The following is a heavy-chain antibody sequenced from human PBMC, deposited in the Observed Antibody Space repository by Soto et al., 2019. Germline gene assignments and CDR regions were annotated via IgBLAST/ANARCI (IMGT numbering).Heavy chain of an antibody. CDR3: AREDDYGYRYINYGLDV. CDR2: ISFDGTKK. J-gene: IGHJ6*02. V-gene: IGHV3-30-3*01. D-gene: IGHD4-17*01. CDR1: GFTFNIYA. Sequence: GGSLRLSCAASGFTFNIYALHWVRQAPGKGLEWVAVISFDGTKKYYSDSVKGRFTISRDNLKNTLYLQMNSLRVEDAALYFCAREDDYGYRYINYGLDVWVQGTTVTVSS.